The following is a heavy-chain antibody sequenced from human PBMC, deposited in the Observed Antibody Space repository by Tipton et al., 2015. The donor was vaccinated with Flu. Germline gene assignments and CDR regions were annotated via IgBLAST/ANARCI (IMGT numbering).Heavy chain of an antibody. CDR2: IYYTGNT. CDR3: AQARYFHFDS. D-gene: IGHD2-21*01. CDR1: GDSLISSSYS. Sequence: TLSLTCTVSGDSLISSSYSWAWIRQSPGRGLEWIGTIYYTGNTFYNPSLQSRLTLSLDASKSQFSLTVRSVTAADTAVYYCAQARYFHFDSWGQGRLVTVSS. V-gene: IGHV4-39*07. J-gene: IGHJ4*02.